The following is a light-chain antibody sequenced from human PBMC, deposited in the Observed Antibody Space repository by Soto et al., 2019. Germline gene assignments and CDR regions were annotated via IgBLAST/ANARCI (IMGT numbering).Light chain of an antibody. CDR2: GAS. Sequence: ENVLTQSPGTLSLSPGERATLSCRASQTVSSYLTWYQQRPGQAPGLLIYGASKRATGIADRFSGSGSGTDFTLTISRLEPEDFALYYCQQYGTSPITFGQGTRLEIK. V-gene: IGKV3-20*01. CDR3: QQYGTSPIT. CDR1: QTVSSY. J-gene: IGKJ5*01.